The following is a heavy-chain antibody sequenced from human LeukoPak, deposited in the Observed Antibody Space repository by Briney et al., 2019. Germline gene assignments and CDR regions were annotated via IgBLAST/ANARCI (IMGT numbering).Heavy chain of an antibody. Sequence: GGSLRLSCAASGFTFSSYAMSWVRQAPGKGLEWVSAISGSGGSTYYADSVKGRFTVSRDNSKNTLYLQMNSLRAEDTAVYYCALLGRELTLDYWGQGTLVTVSS. CDR2: ISGSGGST. CDR1: GFTFSSYA. J-gene: IGHJ4*02. D-gene: IGHD1-26*01. V-gene: IGHV3-23*01. CDR3: ALLGRELTLDY.